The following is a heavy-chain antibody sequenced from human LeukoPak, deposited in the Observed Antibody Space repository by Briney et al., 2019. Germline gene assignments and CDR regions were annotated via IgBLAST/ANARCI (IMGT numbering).Heavy chain of an antibody. J-gene: IGHJ4*02. Sequence: PGGSLSLSFAASGFTFSSYAMSWVRQAPGKGLEWVSAISGSGGSTYYADSVKGRFTISRDNSKNTLYLQMNSLRAEDTAVYYCAKVPDYDSSGYYYGLRYFDYWGQGTLVTVSS. CDR2: ISGSGGST. D-gene: IGHD3-22*01. V-gene: IGHV3-23*01. CDR1: GFTFSSYA. CDR3: AKVPDYDSSGYYYGLRYFDY.